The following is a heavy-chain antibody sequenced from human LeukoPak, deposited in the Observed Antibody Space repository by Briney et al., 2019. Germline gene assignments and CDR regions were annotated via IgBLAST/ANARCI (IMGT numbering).Heavy chain of an antibody. CDR3: ARDLSGSMDV. CDR2: ISYSGST. V-gene: IGHV4-59*12. D-gene: IGHD6-25*01. CDR1: GGSISSYF. Sequence: SETLSLTCTVSGGSISSYFWSWIRQPPGKGLEWIGYISYSGSTNYNPSLKSRVTISVDTSKSQFSLKLSSVTAADTAVYYCARDLSGSMDVWGKGTTVTVSS. J-gene: IGHJ6*03.